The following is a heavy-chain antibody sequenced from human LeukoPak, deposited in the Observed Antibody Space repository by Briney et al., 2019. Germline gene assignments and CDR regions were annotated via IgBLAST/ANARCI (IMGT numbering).Heavy chain of an antibody. D-gene: IGHD3-22*01. CDR1: GFNVSSNY. V-gene: IGHV3-48*03. CDR2: ISSSGSTI. J-gene: IGHJ4*02. Sequence: PGGSLRLSCAASGFNVSSNYLSWVRQAPGKGLEWVSYISSSGSTIYYADSVKGRFTIARDNAKNSLYLQMNSLRAEDTAVYYCARESGSSGYYYFDYWGQGTLVTVSS. CDR3: ARESGSSGYYYFDY.